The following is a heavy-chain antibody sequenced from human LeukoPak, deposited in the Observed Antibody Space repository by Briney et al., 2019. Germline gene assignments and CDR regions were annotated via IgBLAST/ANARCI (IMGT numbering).Heavy chain of an antibody. J-gene: IGHJ4*02. CDR1: GGSIRSDY. D-gene: IGHD5-18*01. CDR3: ARRGYSYGYLDY. Sequence: SETLSLTCTVSGGSIRSDYWSWIRQPAGKGLEWIGRIYTRGTTNYNPSLKSQVTISVDTSKNQFSLKLSSVTAADTAVYYCARRGYSYGYLDYWGQGTLVTVSS. V-gene: IGHV4-4*07. CDR2: IYTRGTT.